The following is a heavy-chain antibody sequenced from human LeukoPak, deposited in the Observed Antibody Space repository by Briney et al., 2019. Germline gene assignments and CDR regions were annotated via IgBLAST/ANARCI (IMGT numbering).Heavy chain of an antibody. J-gene: IGHJ4*02. CDR2: IIPIFGTA. Sequence: SVKVSRKASGGTFSSYAISWVRQAPGQGLEWMGGIIPIFGTANYAQKFQGRVTITADESTSTAYMELSSLRSEDTAVYYCARGGLYYGSGIYRYVFDYWGQGTLVTVSS. CDR3: ARGGLYYGSGIYRYVFDY. D-gene: IGHD3-10*01. CDR1: GGTFSSYA. V-gene: IGHV1-69*13.